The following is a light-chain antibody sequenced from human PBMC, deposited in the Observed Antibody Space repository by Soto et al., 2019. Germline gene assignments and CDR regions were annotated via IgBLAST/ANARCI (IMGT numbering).Light chain of an antibody. V-gene: IGLV1-40*01. J-gene: IGLJ2*01. CDR2: GNS. CDR1: SSNIGAGYD. CDR3: QPYDSSLSGSGV. Sequence: VLTQPPSVSGAPGQRVTISCTGSSSNIGAGYDVHWYQQLPGTAPKLLIYGNSNRPSGVPDRFSGSKSGTSASLAITGLQAEDEADYYCQPYDSSLSGSGVFGGGTKLTVL.